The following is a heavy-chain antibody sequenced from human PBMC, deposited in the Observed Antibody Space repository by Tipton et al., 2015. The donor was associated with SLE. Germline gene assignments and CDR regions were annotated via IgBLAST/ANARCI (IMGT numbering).Heavy chain of an antibody. CDR1: GFSISSGYF. CDR2: IYQSGRT. J-gene: IGHJ4*01. CDR3: ARGAKERITLVRVRPYYFDY. Sequence: LRLSCTVSGFSISSGYFWGWVRQPPGKGPEWLAVIYQSGRTSYNPALKSRATISVDTSKNQLSLKLTSVTAADTSVYYCARGAKERITLVRVRPYYFDYWGQGSLVTVSS. D-gene: IGHD3-10*01. V-gene: IGHV4-38-2*02.